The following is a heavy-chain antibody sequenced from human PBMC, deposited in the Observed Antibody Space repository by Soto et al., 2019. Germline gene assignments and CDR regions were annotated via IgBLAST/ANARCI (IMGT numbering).Heavy chain of an antibody. CDR1: GFTFSSYW. J-gene: IGHJ6*02. CDR3: ARDQINRDYDFWSCSCGMDV. CDR2: IKQDGSEK. Sequence: EVQLVESGGGLVQPGGSLRLSCAASGFTFSSYWMSWFRQAPGKGLEWVANIKQDGSEKYYVDSVKGLFTICRDNAKNSLYLHRNSRRAEDTAVYYCARDQINRDYDFWSCSCGMDVWGQGATVPVSS. V-gene: IGHV3-7*05. D-gene: IGHD3-3*01.